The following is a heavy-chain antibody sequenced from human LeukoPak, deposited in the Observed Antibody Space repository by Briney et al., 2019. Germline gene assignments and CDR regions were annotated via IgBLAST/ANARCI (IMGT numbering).Heavy chain of an antibody. CDR3: ARHHSGSGSFSFAY. CDR1: GYSFTNYW. V-gene: IGHV5-51*01. J-gene: IGHJ4*02. Sequence: PGESLKISCKGSGYSFTNYWLGWVRQMPGKGLEWMGIIYPGDSDTRYSPSFQGQVTISADKSITTAYLQWSSLKASDTAMYYCARHHSGSGSFSFAYWGQGTQVTVSS. D-gene: IGHD3-10*01. CDR2: IYPGDSDT.